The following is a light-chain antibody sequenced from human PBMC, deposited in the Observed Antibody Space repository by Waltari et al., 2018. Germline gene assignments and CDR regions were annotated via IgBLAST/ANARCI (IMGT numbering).Light chain of an antibody. CDR2: DVT. CDR1: SSDIGGYNY. CDR3: SSYTSSNTWV. V-gene: IGLV2-14*01. Sequence: QSALTQPASVSGSPGQSITISCIGTSSDIGGYNYVSWYQQHPGKAPKVMIYDVTKRPSGFSNRFFGSKSGSTASLTISGLQAEDEADYYCSSYTSSNTWVFGGGTKLTVL. J-gene: IGLJ3*02.